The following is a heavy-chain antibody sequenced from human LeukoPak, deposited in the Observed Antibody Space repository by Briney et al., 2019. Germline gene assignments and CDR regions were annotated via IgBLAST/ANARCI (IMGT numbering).Heavy chain of an antibody. Sequence: PSETLSLTCTVSGGSISSYYWSWIRQPPGKGLEWIGYIYYSGSTNYNPSLKSRVTISVDTSRNQFSLKLSPVTAADTAVYYCARASSTYRIDYWGQGTLVTVSS. CDR2: IYYSGST. D-gene: IGHD5/OR15-5a*01. J-gene: IGHJ4*02. V-gene: IGHV4-59*01. CDR1: GGSISSYY. CDR3: ARASSTYRIDY.